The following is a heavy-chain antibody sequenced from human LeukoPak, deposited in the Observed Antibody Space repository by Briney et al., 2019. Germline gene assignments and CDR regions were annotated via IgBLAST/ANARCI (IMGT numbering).Heavy chain of an antibody. J-gene: IGHJ5*02. Sequence: GGSLRLSCAASGFTFSSYSMNWVRQAPGKGLEWVGFIRSKAYGGTTEYAASVKGRFTISRDDSKSIAYLQMNSLKTEDTAVYYCTRSRRFDPWGQGTLVTVSS. CDR2: IRSKAYGGTT. CDR1: GFTFSSYS. CDR3: TRSRRFDP. V-gene: IGHV3-49*04.